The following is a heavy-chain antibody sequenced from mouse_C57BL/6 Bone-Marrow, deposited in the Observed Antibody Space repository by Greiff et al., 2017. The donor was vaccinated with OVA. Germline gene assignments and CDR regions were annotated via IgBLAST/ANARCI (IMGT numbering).Heavy chain of an antibody. V-gene: IGHV1-85*01. CDR1: GYTFTSYD. Sequence: VQLQQSGPELVKPGASVKLSCKASGYTFTSYDINWVKQRPGQGLEWIGWIYPRDGSTQYNEKFQGKATLTVDTSSSTAYMELRSLTSEDSAVYFCARGGYYGSSQPYYAIDYWGKGTTVTVSS. J-gene: IGHJ4*01. CDR3: ARGGYYGSSQPYYAIDY. CDR2: IYPRDGST. D-gene: IGHD1-1*01.